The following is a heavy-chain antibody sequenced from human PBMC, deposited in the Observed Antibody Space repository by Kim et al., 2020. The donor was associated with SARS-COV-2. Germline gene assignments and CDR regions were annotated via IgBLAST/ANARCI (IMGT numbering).Heavy chain of an antibody. D-gene: IGHD3-22*01. CDR3: ATAYDSSGYYPNWFDP. V-gene: IGHV1-24*01. Sequence: ASVKVSCKVSGYTLTELSMHWVRQAPGKGLEWMGGFDPEDGEIIYAQKFQGRVTMTEDTSTDTAYMELSSLRSEDTAVYYCATAYDSSGYYPNWFDPWGQGTLVTVSS. J-gene: IGHJ5*02. CDR2: FDPEDGEI. CDR1: GYTLTELS.